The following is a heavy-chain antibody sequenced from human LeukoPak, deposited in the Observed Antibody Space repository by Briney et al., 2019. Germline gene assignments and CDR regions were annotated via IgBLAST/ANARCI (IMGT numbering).Heavy chain of an antibody. CDR1: GYTFTEYA. CDR3: ARDVAGIAVAGTVDF. Sequence: GASVKVSCKASGYTFTEYAFSWVRQAPGQGLEWMGWIRPHNGDTKYAQKFQARVTMTTDTSTSTAYLDLWSLRSDDTAVYYCARDVAGIAVAGTVDFWGQGILVTVSS. J-gene: IGHJ4*02. V-gene: IGHV1-18*01. CDR2: IRPHNGDT. D-gene: IGHD6-19*01.